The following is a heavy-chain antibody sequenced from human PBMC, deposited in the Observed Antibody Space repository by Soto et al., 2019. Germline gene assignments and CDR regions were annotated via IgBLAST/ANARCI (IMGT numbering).Heavy chain of an antibody. J-gene: IGHJ6*02. CDR2: MYNTGST. CDR1: GGSISSYY. CDR3: ARDLWGYCGADCYPLDV. Sequence: PSETLSLSWTASGGSISSYYWSWIRQPPGKGLEWIGYMYNTGSTIYNPSLKSRVTISVDTSKNQFSLKLNSVTAADTAVYYCARDLWGYCGADCYPLDVWGQGTTVTSP. V-gene: IGHV4-59*01. D-gene: IGHD2-21*02.